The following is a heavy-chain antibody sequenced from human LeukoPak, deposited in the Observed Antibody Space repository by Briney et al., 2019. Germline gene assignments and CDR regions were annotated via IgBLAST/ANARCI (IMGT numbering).Heavy chain of an antibody. J-gene: IGHJ3*02. Sequence: SETLSLTCTVSGGSISTYYWSWIRQPPGKGLEWIGYIYYSGGTNYNPSLKSRVTISVDTSKNQFSLELSSVTAADTAVYYCARDRSLSGSYFAFDIWGQGTMVTVSS. D-gene: IGHD1-26*01. V-gene: IGHV4-59*01. CDR2: IYYSGGT. CDR1: GGSISTYY. CDR3: ARDRSLSGSYFAFDI.